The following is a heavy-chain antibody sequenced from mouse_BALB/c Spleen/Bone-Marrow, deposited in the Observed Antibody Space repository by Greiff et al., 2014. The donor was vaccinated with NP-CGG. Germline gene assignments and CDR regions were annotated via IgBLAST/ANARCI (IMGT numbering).Heavy chain of an antibody. CDR2: IWAGGST. CDR1: GFPLTSYG. Sequence: QVQLQQPGPGLVAPSQSLSITCTVSGFPLTSYGVHWVRQPPGKVLEWLGVIWAGGSTNYNSALMSRLSISKDNSKSQVFLKMNSLQTDDTAMYYCARGSYYEGAMDYWGQGTSVTVSS. D-gene: IGHD1-1*01. V-gene: IGHV2-9*02. CDR3: ARGSYYEGAMDY. J-gene: IGHJ4*01.